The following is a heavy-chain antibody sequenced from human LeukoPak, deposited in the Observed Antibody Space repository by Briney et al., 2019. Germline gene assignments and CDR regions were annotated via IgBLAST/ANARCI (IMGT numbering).Heavy chain of an antibody. CDR2: INHSGST. CDR1: GGSISSGGYY. Sequence: SQTLSLTCTVSGGSISSGGYYWSWIRQPPGKGLEWIGEINHSGSTNYNPSLKSRVTISVDTSKNQFSLKLSSVTAADTAVYYCARRGGWIDYWGQGTLVTVSS. CDR3: ARRGGWIDY. D-gene: IGHD6-19*01. J-gene: IGHJ4*02. V-gene: IGHV4-30-2*01.